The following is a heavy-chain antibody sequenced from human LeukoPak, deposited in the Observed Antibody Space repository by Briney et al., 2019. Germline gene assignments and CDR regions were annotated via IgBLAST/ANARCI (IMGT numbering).Heavy chain of an antibody. D-gene: IGHD1-7*01. J-gene: IGHJ4*02. CDR1: GYTFTGYY. CDR2: INPNSGGT. V-gene: IGHV1-2*02. Sequence: ASVKVSCKASGYTFTGYYMHWVRQAPGQGLEWMGWINPNSGGTNYAQKFQGRVTITRNTSISTAYMELSSLRSEDTAVYYCARGAAGHNWNYGSYFDYWGQGTLVTVSS. CDR3: ARGAAGHNWNYGSYFDY.